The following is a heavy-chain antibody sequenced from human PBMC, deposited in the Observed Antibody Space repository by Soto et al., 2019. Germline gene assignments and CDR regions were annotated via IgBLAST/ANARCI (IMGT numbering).Heavy chain of an antibody. CDR3: AREGYCSGGSCYETLYYYYGMDV. J-gene: IGHJ6*02. D-gene: IGHD2-15*01. CDR2: IYYSGST. Sequence: QVQLQESGPGLVKPSQTLSLTCTVSGGSISSGDYYWSWIRQPPGKGLEWIGYIYYSGSTYYNPSLKSRVTISVDTSKNQFSLKLSSVTAADTAVYYCAREGYCSGGSCYETLYYYYGMDVWGQGTTVTVSS. V-gene: IGHV4-30-4*01. CDR1: GGSISSGDYY.